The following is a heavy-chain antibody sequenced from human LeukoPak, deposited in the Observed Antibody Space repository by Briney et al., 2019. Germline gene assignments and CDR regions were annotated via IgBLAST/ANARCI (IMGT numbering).Heavy chain of an antibody. Sequence: SSETLSLTCTVSGGSVSTGSYYWSWIPQPPGKGLEWIGYIYYSGSNHSNPSLRSRVTVSVDTSKNQFSLKLTSVTAADTAAYYCARDLTGDHNHFDYWGQGTLVTVSS. CDR1: GGSVSTGSYY. J-gene: IGHJ4*02. V-gene: IGHV4-61*01. CDR2: IYYSGSN. CDR3: ARDLTGDHNHFDY. D-gene: IGHD7-27*01.